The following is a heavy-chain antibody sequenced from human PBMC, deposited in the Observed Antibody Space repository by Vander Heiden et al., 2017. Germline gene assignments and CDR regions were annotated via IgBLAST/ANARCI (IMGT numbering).Heavy chain of an antibody. D-gene: IGHD6-13*01. J-gene: IGHJ3*02. CDR2: IYSGGST. Sequence: EVQLVETGGGLIQSGGSLRLSCAASGFTVSSNYMSWVRQAPGKGLEWVSFIYSGGSTDYADSVKGRFTISRDNSKNTLYLQMNSVRAEDTAVYYCARYSSSDAFDIWGQGTMVTVSS. V-gene: IGHV3-53*02. CDR1: GFTVSSNY. CDR3: ARYSSSDAFDI.